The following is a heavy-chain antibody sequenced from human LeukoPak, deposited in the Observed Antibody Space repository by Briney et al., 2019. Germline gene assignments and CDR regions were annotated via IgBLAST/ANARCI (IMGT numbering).Heavy chain of an antibody. CDR2: ISGSGGST. CDR1: GFTFSSYA. CDR3: AKEGTQLWTSDY. J-gene: IGHJ4*02. Sequence: GGSLRLSCAASGFTFSSYAMSWVRQAPGKGLEWVSAISGSGGSTYYADSVKGRFTISGDNSKNTLYVQMNSLRAEDTAVYYCAKEGTQLWTSDYWGQGTLVTVSS. D-gene: IGHD5-18*01. V-gene: IGHV3-23*01.